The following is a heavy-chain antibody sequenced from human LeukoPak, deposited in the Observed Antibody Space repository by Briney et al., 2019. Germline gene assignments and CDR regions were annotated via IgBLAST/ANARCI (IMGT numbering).Heavy chain of an antibody. V-gene: IGHV5-51*01. J-gene: IGHJ4*02. Sequence: GESLKISCKGSGYSFTSYWIGWVRQMPGKGLEWMGIIYPGGSDTRYSPSFQGQVTISADKSISTAYLQWSSLKASDTAMYYCARGVGYCSGGSCYEVYDYWGQGTLVTVSS. CDR1: GYSFTSYW. CDR3: ARGVGYCSGGSCYEVYDY. D-gene: IGHD2-15*01. CDR2: IYPGGSDT.